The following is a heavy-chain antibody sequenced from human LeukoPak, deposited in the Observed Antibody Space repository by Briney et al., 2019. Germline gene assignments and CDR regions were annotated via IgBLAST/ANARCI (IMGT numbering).Heavy chain of an antibody. CDR1: GYTFTSYG. CDR2: ISAYNGNT. CDR3: AREATTLSFDY. V-gene: IGHV1-18*03. J-gene: IGHJ4*02. D-gene: IGHD5-12*01. Sequence: EASVTVSCKASGYTFTSYGISWVRQAPGQGLEWMGWISAYNGNTNYAQKLQGRVTMTTDTSTSTAYMELRSLRSDDMAVYYCAREATTLSFDYWGQGTLVTVSS.